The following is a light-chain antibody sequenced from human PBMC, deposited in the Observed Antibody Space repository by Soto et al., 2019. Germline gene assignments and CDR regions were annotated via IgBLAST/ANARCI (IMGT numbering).Light chain of an antibody. V-gene: IGLV1-44*01. J-gene: IGLJ1*01. CDR2: NTN. Sequence: QSVLTQPPSASGTPGQGVTISCSGSSSNIGSNTVNWYQQLPGTAPKLLIYNTNHRPSGVPDRFSGSKSGTSASLAISGLQSETEADYYCASWDDSLNAYVFGSGTKLPVL. CDR3: ASWDDSLNAYV. CDR1: SSNIGSNT.